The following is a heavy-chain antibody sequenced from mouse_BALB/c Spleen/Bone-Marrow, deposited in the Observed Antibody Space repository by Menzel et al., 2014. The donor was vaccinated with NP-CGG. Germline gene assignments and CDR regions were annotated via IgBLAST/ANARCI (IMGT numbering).Heavy chain of an antibody. CDR3: ARGGYLFAY. Sequence: VKLMESGAELVKPGAPVKLSCKASGYTFTSYWMNWVKQRPGRGLEWIGRIDPSDSETHYNQKFKDKATLTVDKSSSTAYIQLSSLTSEDSAAYYCARGGYLFAYWGQGTLVTVSA. CDR2: IDPSDSET. CDR1: GYTFTSYW. J-gene: IGHJ3*01. D-gene: IGHD3-1*01. V-gene: IGHV1-69*02.